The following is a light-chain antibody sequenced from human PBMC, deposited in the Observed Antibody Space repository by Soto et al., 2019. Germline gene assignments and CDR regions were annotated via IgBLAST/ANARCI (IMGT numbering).Light chain of an antibody. CDR2: DAS. J-gene: IGKJ5*01. Sequence: EIVLTQSPATLSLSLGERATLSCRASQSIGSYLAWYQHKLGQPPRLLIYDASNRATGIPARFSGSGSGTDFTLNISSLESEDSAVYYCQQRSNWPITFGQGTRLEIK. V-gene: IGKV3-11*01. CDR3: QQRSNWPIT. CDR1: QSIGSY.